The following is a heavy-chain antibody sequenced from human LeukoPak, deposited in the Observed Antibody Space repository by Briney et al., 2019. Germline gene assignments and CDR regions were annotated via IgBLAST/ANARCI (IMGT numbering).Heavy chain of an antibody. CDR2: INSDGSST. CDR1: GFTFGDYA. J-gene: IGHJ2*01. Sequence: GSLRLSCTASGFTFGDYAMSRFRQAPGKGLVWVARINSDGSSTNYADSVKGRFTISRDNAKNTLYLQMNSLRAEDTAVYYCARGQWLVSHWYFDLWGRGTLVTVSS. CDR3: ARGQWLVSHWYFDL. D-gene: IGHD6-19*01. V-gene: IGHV3-74*01.